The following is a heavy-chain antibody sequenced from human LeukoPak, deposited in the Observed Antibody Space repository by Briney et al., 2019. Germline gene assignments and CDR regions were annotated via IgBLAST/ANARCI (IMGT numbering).Heavy chain of an antibody. Sequence: PSETLPLTCSVSGASISGGTYYWGWIRQPPGKGLEWIGSIYYTGSTYDNPSLKSRVTISVDTSKNQFSLKLSSVTAADTAVYYCARRGGSGRAFDYWGQGTLVTVSS. D-gene: IGHD1-26*01. CDR2: IYYTGST. CDR3: ARRGGSGRAFDY. J-gene: IGHJ4*02. V-gene: IGHV4-39*01. CDR1: GASISGGTYY.